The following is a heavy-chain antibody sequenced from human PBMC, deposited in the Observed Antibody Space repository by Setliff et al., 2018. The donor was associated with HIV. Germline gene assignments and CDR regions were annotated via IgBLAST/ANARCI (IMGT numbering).Heavy chain of an antibody. V-gene: IGHV3-33*01. CDR3: ARDPQGYYDSSGYYWGAFDI. CDR2: IWHDGTKK. D-gene: IGHD3-22*01. Sequence: GSLRLSCAASGFSFSGSAMHWVRQAPGKGLQWVAVIWHDGTKKYYADSVKGRFTSSRDNSKNTLYLQMNSLTVEDTAVYYCARDPQGYYDSSGYYWGAFDIWGQGTKVTVSS. J-gene: IGHJ3*02. CDR1: GFSFSGSA.